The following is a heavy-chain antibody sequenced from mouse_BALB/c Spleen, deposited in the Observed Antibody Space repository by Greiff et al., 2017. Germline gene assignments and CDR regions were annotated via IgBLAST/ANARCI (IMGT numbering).Heavy chain of an antibody. CDR2: IDPANGNT. V-gene: IGHV14-3*02. CDR3: ARDGYYLYYFDY. D-gene: IGHD2-3*01. J-gene: IGHJ2*01. CDR1: GFNIKDTY. Sequence: VHVKQSGAELVKPGASVKLSCTASGFNIKDTYMHWVKQRPEQGLEWIGRIDPANGNTKYDPKFQGKATITADTSSNTAYLQLSSLTSEDTAVYYCARDGYYLYYFDYWGQGTTLTVSS.